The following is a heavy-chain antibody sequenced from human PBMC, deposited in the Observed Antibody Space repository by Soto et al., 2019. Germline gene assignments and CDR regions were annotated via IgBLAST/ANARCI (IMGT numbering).Heavy chain of an antibody. J-gene: IGHJ6*02. CDR1: GGSISSYY. D-gene: IGHD3-22*01. CDR2: ISYSGST. CDR3: AGSGYYHNSGMDV. V-gene: IGHV4-59*12. Sequence: SETLSLTCTVSGGSISSYYWNWIRQPPGKGLEWIGYISYSGSTNYNPSLKSRVTISVDTSKNQFSLKLSSVTAADTAVYYCAGSGYYHNSGMDVWGQGTTVTVSS.